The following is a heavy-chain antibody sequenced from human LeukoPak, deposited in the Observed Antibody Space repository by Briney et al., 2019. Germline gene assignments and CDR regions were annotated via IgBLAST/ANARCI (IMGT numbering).Heavy chain of an antibody. J-gene: IGHJ3*02. CDR2: IWYDGSNK. Sequence: GGSLRLSCAASGFTFSSYGMHWVRQAPGKGLEWVAVIWYDGSNKYYADSVKGRFTISRDNSKNTLYLQMNSLRAEDTAVYYCARAIAYDFWSGYFDGAFDIWGQGTMVTVSS. CDR1: GFTFSSYG. V-gene: IGHV3-33*01. CDR3: ARAIAYDFWSGYFDGAFDI. D-gene: IGHD3-3*01.